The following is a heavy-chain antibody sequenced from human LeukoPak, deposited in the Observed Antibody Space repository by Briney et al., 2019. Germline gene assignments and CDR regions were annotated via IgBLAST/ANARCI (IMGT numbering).Heavy chain of an antibody. Sequence: GGSLRLSCAASGFTFSNYAMHWVRQAPGQRLEWMGWINAGNGNTKYSQKFQGRVTITRDTSASTAYMELSSLRSEDTAVYYCARGRKGIDAFDIWGQGTMVTVSS. J-gene: IGHJ3*02. CDR2: INAGNGNT. V-gene: IGHV1-3*01. D-gene: IGHD3-10*01. CDR1: GFTFSNYA. CDR3: ARGRKGIDAFDI.